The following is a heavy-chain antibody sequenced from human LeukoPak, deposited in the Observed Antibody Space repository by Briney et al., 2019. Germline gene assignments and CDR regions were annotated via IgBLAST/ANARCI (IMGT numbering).Heavy chain of an antibody. Sequence: TGGSLRLSCAASGFTFDDYAMHWVRQAPGKGLEWVSLISWDGGSTYYADSVRGRFTISRDNSKNSLYLQMNSLRAEDTALYYCAKDGPQGRWVYWGQGTLVTVSS. CDR2: ISWDGGST. V-gene: IGHV3-43D*03. CDR3: AKDGPQGRWVY. D-gene: IGHD3-16*01. J-gene: IGHJ4*02. CDR1: GFTFDDYA.